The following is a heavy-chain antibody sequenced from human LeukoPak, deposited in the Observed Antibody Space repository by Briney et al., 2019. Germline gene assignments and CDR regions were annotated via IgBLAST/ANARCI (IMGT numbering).Heavy chain of an antibody. CDR3: ARAPDEEPPFDY. Sequence: SQTLSLTCTVSGGSISSGDYYWSWIRQPPGKGLEWIGYIYYSGSTYYNPSLKSRVTISVDTSKNQFSLKLSSVTAADTAVYYCARAPDEEPPFDYWGQGTLVTVFS. J-gene: IGHJ4*02. CDR2: IYYSGST. V-gene: IGHV4-30-4*01. D-gene: IGHD1-14*01. CDR1: GGSISSGDYY.